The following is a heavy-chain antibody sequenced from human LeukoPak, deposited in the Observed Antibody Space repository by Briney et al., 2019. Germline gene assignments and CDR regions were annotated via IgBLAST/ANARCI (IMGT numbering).Heavy chain of an antibody. CDR1: GVSVSSGSYY. J-gene: IGHJ6*02. CDR3: ARGRTSTAVAGTGIYYYYGMDV. D-gene: IGHD6-19*01. V-gene: IGHV4-61*01. Sequence: SETLSLTCTVSGVSVSSGSYYWSWIRQPPGKGLEWIGYIYYSGSTNYNPSLKSRVTISVDTSKNQFSLKLSSVTAADTAVYYCARGRTSTAVAGTGIYYYYGMDVWGQGTTVTVSS. CDR2: IYYSGST.